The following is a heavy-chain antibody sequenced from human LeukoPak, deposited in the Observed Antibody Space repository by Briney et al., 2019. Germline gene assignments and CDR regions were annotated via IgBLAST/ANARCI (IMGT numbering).Heavy chain of an antibody. Sequence: SVKVSCKASGYTFTSYGISWVRQAPGQGLEWMGRSIPIFGTANYAQKFQGRVTITTDESTSTAYMELSSLRSEDTAVYYCARTYYYGSGSYRGAEYFQHWGQGTLVTVSS. J-gene: IGHJ1*01. CDR1: GYTFTSYG. D-gene: IGHD3-10*01. CDR2: SIPIFGTA. CDR3: ARTYYYGSGSYRGAEYFQH. V-gene: IGHV1-69*05.